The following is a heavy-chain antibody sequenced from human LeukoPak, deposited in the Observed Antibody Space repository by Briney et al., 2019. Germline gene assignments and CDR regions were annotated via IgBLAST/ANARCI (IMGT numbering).Heavy chain of an antibody. CDR1: GYVFTDYY. CDR3: AILLLEGVADSFDL. Sequence: ASVNVACKPSGYVFTDYYVHWVRQAPGQGLEWMGWINPNSGGTIYAQRFQGTVTMTRDTSISTAYMELRRLTSDDTAVYYCAILLLEGVADSFDLWGQGTMVTVSS. V-gene: IGHV1-2*02. J-gene: IGHJ3*01. D-gene: IGHD3-16*01. CDR2: INPNSGGT.